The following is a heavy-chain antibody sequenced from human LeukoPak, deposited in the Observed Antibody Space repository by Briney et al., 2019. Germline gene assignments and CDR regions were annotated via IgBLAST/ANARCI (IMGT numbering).Heavy chain of an antibody. Sequence: SETLSLTCTVSGGSISSYYWSWIRQPPGKGLEWIGYIYYSGSTNYNPSLKSRVTISVDTSKNQFSLKLSSVTAADTAVYYCARDVVVPAAIPDYYYYYGMDVWGQGTTVTVSS. CDR2: IYYSGST. V-gene: IGHV4-59*01. CDR1: GGSISSYY. D-gene: IGHD2-2*01. J-gene: IGHJ6*02. CDR3: ARDVVVPAAIPDYYYYYGMDV.